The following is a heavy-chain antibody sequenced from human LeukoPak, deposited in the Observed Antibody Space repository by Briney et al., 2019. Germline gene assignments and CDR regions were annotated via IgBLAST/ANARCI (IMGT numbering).Heavy chain of an antibody. CDR2: IYSDGRI. CDR3: ARESGYSYGLAGLFDY. CDR1: GFTVSSNY. J-gene: IGHJ4*02. V-gene: IGHV3-53*01. Sequence: PGGSLRLSCAASGFTVSSNYMSWVRQAPGKGLEWVSVIYSDGRIHYADSVKGRFTISRDDSKNTLYLQMNSLRAEDTAVYYCARESGYSYGLAGLFDYWGQGTLVTVSS. D-gene: IGHD5-18*01.